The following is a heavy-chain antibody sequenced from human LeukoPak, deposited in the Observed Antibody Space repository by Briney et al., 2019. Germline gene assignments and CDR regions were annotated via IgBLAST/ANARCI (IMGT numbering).Heavy chain of an antibody. CDR3: ARHDRIAAAFDI. D-gene: IGHD2-15*01. J-gene: IGHJ3*02. Sequence: SETLSLTCVVYGGSFSGYYWSWIRQPPGKGLEWIGEINHTGSTNYHPSLKRRVTISVDTSKNQFSLKLSSVTAADTAVYYCARHDRIAAAFDIWGRGTMVTVSS. CDR1: GGSFSGYY. CDR2: INHTGST. V-gene: IGHV4-34*01.